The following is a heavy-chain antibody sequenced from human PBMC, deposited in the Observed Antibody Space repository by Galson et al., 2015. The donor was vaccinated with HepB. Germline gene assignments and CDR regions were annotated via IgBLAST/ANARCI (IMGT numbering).Heavy chain of an antibody. Sequence: SETLSLTCTVSGDSISNYFWNWIRQPPGKGLEWIGNIFYSGITNHSPSLRSRVTILLDMSKNQFSLKLSSVTAADTAVYYCAGGFGELSPDYWGQGTLVTVSS. V-gene: IGHV4-59*01. CDR1: GDSISNYF. CDR2: IFYSGIT. CDR3: AGGFGELSPDY. D-gene: IGHD3-10*01. J-gene: IGHJ4*02.